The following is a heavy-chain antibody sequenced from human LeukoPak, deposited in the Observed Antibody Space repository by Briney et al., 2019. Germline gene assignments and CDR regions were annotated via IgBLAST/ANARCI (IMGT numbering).Heavy chain of an antibody. D-gene: IGHD4-17*01. CDR2: INHSGST. Sequence: SETLSLTCAVYGGSFSGYYWSWIRQPPGKGLEWIGEINHSGSTNYNPSLKSRVTISVDTSKNQFSLKLSSVTAADTAVYYCARDDYGDYTRRFDPWGQGTLVTVSS. CDR3: ARDDYGDYTRRFDP. J-gene: IGHJ5*02. V-gene: IGHV4-34*01. CDR1: GGSFSGYY.